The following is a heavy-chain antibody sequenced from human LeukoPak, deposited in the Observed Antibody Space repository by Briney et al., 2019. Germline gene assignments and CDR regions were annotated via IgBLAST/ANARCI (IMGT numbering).Heavy chain of an antibody. CDR1: GFTFSDYY. CDR3: ARNGQTTVTSNYYYYFLDV. Sequence: GGSLRLSCAASGFTFSDYYMNWIRQAPGKGLEWVSYISSSGTTRYYADSVRGRFTISRDNGGNSLYLEMNSLTAEDSAIYYCARNGQTTVTSNYYYYFLDVWGTGTTVAVSS. CDR2: ISSSGTTR. D-gene: IGHD4-17*01. J-gene: IGHJ6*03. V-gene: IGHV3-11*01.